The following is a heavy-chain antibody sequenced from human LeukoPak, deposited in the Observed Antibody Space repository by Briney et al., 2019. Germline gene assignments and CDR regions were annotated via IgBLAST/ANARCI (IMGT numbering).Heavy chain of an antibody. CDR1: GFTVSSNYA. Sequence: GGSLRLSCAASGFTVSSNYAMSWVRQAPGKGLEWVSAITGSGGSTYYADSVKGRFTISRDNSKNMLYLQMNSLIAEDTAVYYCAKDVDFGVICDYWGQGTLVTVSS. V-gene: IGHV3-23*01. CDR3: AKDVDFGVICDY. J-gene: IGHJ4*02. D-gene: IGHD3-3*01. CDR2: ITGSGGST.